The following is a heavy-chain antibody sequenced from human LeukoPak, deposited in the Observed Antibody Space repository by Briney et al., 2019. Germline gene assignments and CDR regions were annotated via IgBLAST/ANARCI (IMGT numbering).Heavy chain of an antibody. CDR1: GGSISSYY. CDR2: IYYSGST. J-gene: IGHJ4*02. D-gene: IGHD6-6*01. V-gene: IGHV4-59*01. Sequence: SETLSLTCTVSGGSISSYYWSWIRQPPGKGLEWIGYIYYSGSTNYNPSLKSRVTISVDTSKNQFSLKLSSVTAADTAVYYCARVSSRNTLVPHFDYWGQGTLVTVPS. CDR3: ARVSSRNTLVPHFDY.